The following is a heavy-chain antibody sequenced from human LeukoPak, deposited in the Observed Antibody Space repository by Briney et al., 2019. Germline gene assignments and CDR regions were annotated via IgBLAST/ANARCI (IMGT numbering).Heavy chain of an antibody. Sequence: ASVKVSCKASGYTFTSYGISWVRQAPGQGLEWMGWISAYNGNTNYAQKLQGRVTMTTDTSTSTAYMELRSLRSDDTAVYYCARLRYHYDSSGSCFDYWGQGTLVTVSS. D-gene: IGHD3-22*01. V-gene: IGHV1-18*01. CDR2: ISAYNGNT. CDR3: ARLRYHYDSSGSCFDY. J-gene: IGHJ4*02. CDR1: GYTFTSYG.